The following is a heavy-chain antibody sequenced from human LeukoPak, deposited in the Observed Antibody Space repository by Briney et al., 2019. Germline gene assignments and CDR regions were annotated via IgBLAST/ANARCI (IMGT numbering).Heavy chain of an antibody. J-gene: IGHJ6*03. CDR3: ARQRGNSYGYGYYYYYMDV. Sequence: GGSLRLSCAASGFTFSSYGMNWVRQAPGKGLEWLSYISSSGSTIYYADSVKGRFTISRDNAKNTLYLQMNSLRAEDTAVYYCARQRGNSYGYGYYYYYMDVWGKGTTVTVSS. CDR1: GFTFSSYG. CDR2: ISSSGSTI. D-gene: IGHD5-18*01. V-gene: IGHV3-48*04.